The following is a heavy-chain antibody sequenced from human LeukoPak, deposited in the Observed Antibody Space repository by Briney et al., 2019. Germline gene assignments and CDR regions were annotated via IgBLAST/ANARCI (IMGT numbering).Heavy chain of an antibody. D-gene: IGHD5-18*01. V-gene: IGHV3-48*04. CDR2: ISSSSSTI. CDR1: GFTFSSYS. J-gene: IGHJ4*02. CDR3: ARGPIQGSTDS. Sequence: PGGSLRLSCAASGFTFSSYSMNWVRQAPGKGLEWVSYISSSSSTIYYADSVKGRFTISRDNAKNSLYLQMNSLRVEDTAIYYCARGPIQGSTDSWGQGTLVTVSS.